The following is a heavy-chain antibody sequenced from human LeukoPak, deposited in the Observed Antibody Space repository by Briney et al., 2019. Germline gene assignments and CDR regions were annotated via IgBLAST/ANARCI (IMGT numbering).Heavy chain of an antibody. CDR1: GFTFSSYS. J-gene: IGHJ3*02. CDR3: AREAGEAFDI. Sequence: GGSLRLSCAASGFTFSSYSMNWVRQAPGKGLEWVSSIGSSSSSIYYADSVKGRFTISRDNGKNSLYLQMNSLRAEDTAVYYCAREAGEAFDIWGQGTMVTVSS. V-gene: IGHV3-21*01. D-gene: IGHD6-19*01. CDR2: IGSSSSSI.